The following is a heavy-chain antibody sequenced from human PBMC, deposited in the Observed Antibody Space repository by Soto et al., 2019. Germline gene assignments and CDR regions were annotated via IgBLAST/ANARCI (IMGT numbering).Heavy chain of an antibody. D-gene: IGHD3-10*01. CDR3: ARHAPWGSGGKLNYYYYGMDV. Sequence: GESLKISCKVSGYSFTSDWIGWVRQMPGKCLEWMWIIYPGDSDTRYSPSFQGQVTTSADKSISTAYLQWSSLKASDTAMYYCARHAPWGSGGKLNYYYYGMDVWGQGTTVTVSS. CDR1: GYSFTSDW. J-gene: IGHJ6*02. V-gene: IGHV5-51*01. CDR2: IYPGDSDT.